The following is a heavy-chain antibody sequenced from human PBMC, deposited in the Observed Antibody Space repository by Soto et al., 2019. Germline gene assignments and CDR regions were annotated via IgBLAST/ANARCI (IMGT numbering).Heavy chain of an antibody. D-gene: IGHD5-12*01. CDR1: GFTVSSNY. Sequence: VGSLRLSCAASGFTVSSNYMSWVRQAPGKGLEWVSVIYSGGSTYYADSVKGRFTISRDNSKNTLYLQMNSLRAEDTAVYYCARVDGYNYYADYWGQGTLVTVSS. CDR3: ARVDGYNYYADY. J-gene: IGHJ4*02. V-gene: IGHV3-53*01. CDR2: IYSGGST.